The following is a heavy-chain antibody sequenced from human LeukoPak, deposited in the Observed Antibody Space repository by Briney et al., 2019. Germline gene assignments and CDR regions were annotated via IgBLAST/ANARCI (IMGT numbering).Heavy chain of an antibody. CDR2: ISGSGGST. Sequence: GGSLRLSCAASGFTFTSYAMSWVRQAPGKGLEWVSAISGSGGSTYSADSVKGRFTISRDNSQNTLFLQMNSLRADDSAVYYCAKDSCSGGGCYDYFDYWGQGTLVTVSS. V-gene: IGHV3-23*01. CDR1: GFTFTSYA. D-gene: IGHD2-15*01. CDR3: AKDSCSGGGCYDYFDY. J-gene: IGHJ4*02.